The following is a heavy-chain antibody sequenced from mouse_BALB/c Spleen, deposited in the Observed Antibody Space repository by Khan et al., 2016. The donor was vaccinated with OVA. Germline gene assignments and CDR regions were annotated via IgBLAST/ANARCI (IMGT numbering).Heavy chain of an antibody. V-gene: IGHV14-3*02. CDR2: IVPAKDNS. CDR1: GFNIKDTH. J-gene: IGHJ2*01. D-gene: IGHD4-1*01. Sequence: VQLKQSGAELVKPGASVKLSCTASGFNIKDTHLPGVKKRPKQGRGGIGRIVPAKDNSKYDPRFQGKATITADTSSNTAYLHLSSLTSEDTAVYYCAPAGTGDYFDYWGQGTTLTVSS. CDR3: APAGTGDYFDY.